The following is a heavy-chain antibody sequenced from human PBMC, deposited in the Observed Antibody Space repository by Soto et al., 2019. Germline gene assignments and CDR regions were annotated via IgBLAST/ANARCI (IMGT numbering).Heavy chain of an antibody. CDR3: ARALGYGDPGEY. Sequence: PGGSLRLSCEASGFMFISYTMNWARQAPGEGLEWVSSISSSSSYIYYADSVRGRFTISRDNAKNTLYLQLNSLRAEDSAVYYCARALGYGDPGEYWGQGTLVTVSS. CDR2: ISSSSSYI. CDR1: GFMFISYT. J-gene: IGHJ4*02. D-gene: IGHD4-17*01. V-gene: IGHV3-21*06.